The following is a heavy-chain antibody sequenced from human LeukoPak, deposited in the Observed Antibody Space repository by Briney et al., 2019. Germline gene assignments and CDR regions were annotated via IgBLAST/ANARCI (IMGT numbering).Heavy chain of an antibody. CDR3: ARRRNYSPLGS. V-gene: IGHV1-18*01. CDR2: ISAYNGDT. J-gene: IGHJ4*02. D-gene: IGHD1-7*01. CDR1: VYSSRNYG. Sequence: SVSPSSAASVYSSRNYGTTWVRQAPGQGLEWMGWISAYNGDTNYAQKLQGRITITTDTSTSTAYMELRSLRSDDTAMYYCARRRNYSPLGSWGQGTLVSVAS.